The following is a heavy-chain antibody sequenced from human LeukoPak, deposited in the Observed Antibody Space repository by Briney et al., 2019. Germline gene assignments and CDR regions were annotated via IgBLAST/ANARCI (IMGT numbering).Heavy chain of an antibody. CDR1: GYSLTALS. J-gene: IGHJ4*02. CDR2: FDPEVGKT. D-gene: IGHD2-21*01. Sequence: GASAKVSCKVSGYSLTALSMHWVRQAPGKGLEWMGGFDPEVGKTMYAEKLDGRLTVTDDTSADTAYMQLSSLRLEDTAVYYCATDMVGYCGDVTCYSEAYWGQGTLVTVSS. CDR3: ATDMVGYCGDVTCYSEAY. V-gene: IGHV1-24*01.